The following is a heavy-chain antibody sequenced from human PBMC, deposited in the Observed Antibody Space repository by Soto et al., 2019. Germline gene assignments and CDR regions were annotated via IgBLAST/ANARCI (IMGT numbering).Heavy chain of an antibody. J-gene: IGHJ4*02. CDR2: SNPTDGTT. CDR3: ASCGSDGSCCDN. CDR1: GYPFTSYY. V-gene: IGHV1-46*01. D-gene: IGHD2-15*01. Sequence: QVQLVQSEAELRKPGTSVKVSCKTSGYPFTSYYMNWVRQAPGQGLEWMGVSNPTDGTTTFAQKFHGRLTMTRDTSTSTVYMGLRSLRFDDTAVYCCASCGSDGSCCDNWGQGTLVAVSS.